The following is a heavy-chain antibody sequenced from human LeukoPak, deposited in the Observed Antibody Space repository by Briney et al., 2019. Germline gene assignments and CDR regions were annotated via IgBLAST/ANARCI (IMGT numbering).Heavy chain of an antibody. CDR1: GDSISSSSYY. J-gene: IGHJ5*02. Sequence: SETLSLTCTVSGDSISSSSYYWGWIRQPPGKGLEWIGSIYYSGSTNYNPSLKSRVTISVDTSKNKFSLNLNSVTAADTGVYYCARERRVSANWFDPWGQGTLVTVSS. D-gene: IGHD6-19*01. V-gene: IGHV4-39*07. CDR3: ARERRVSANWFDP. CDR2: IYYSGST.